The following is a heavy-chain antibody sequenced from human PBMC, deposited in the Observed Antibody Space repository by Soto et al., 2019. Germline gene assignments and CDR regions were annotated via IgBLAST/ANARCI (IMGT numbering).Heavy chain of an antibody. D-gene: IGHD4-17*01. CDR2: ISWNSGSI. J-gene: IGHJ5*02. CDR3: AKDVGMTTWGGFDP. Sequence: GGSLRLSCAASGFTFDDYAMHWVRQAPGKGLEWVSGISWNSGSIGYADSVKGRFTISRDNAKNSLYLQMNSLRAEDTALYYCAKDVGMTTWGGFDPWGQGTLVTVSS. CDR1: GFTFDDYA. V-gene: IGHV3-9*01.